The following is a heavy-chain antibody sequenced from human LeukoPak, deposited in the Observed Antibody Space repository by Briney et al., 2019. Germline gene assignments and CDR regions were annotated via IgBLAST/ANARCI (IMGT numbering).Heavy chain of an antibody. CDR1: GFTISSYW. CDR3: ARDGAYYGSGSYRYYYYYYGMDV. V-gene: IGHV3-74*01. J-gene: IGHJ6*04. Sequence: PGGSLRLSCAASGFTISSYWMHWVRQAPGKGLVWVSRINSDWSNTSYADSVKGRFTISRANAQHTLYLQMNSLRAEDTAVYYCARDGAYYGSGSYRYYYYYYGMDVWGKGTTVTVSS. CDR2: INSDWSNT. D-gene: IGHD3-10*01.